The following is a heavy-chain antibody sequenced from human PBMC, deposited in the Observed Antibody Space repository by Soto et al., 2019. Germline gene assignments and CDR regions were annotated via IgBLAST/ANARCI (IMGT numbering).Heavy chain of an antibody. CDR2: ISYVGSIQ. J-gene: IGHJ4*02. V-gene: IGHV3-30*18. Sequence: GGSLRFPCAASGITLNIYGLPWVRKAPDKGLAWVALISYVGSIQYYAGSVKGRFTITRDNSKNTRCLQMNSLRADDTAVYYGAKEQASGQGSFDSWGQGTLVTVSS. CDR1: GITLNIYG. CDR3: AKEQASGQGSFDS.